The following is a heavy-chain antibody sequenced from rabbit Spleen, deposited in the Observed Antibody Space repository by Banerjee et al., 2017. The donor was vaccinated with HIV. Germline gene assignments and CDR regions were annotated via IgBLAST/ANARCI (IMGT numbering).Heavy chain of an antibody. CDR3: ARDVDTIYFRLGL. Sequence: QSLEESGGGLVKPGASLTLTCTTSGFSFNSIFWICWVRQAPGKGLEWIACIDSGSSGFTYYATWAKGRFTISETSSTTVTLQMTSLTAADTATYFCARDVDTIYFRLGLWGQGTLVTVS. V-gene: IGHV1S40*01. CDR1: GFSFNSIFW. J-gene: IGHJ3*01. CDR2: IDSGSSGFT. D-gene: IGHD1-1*01.